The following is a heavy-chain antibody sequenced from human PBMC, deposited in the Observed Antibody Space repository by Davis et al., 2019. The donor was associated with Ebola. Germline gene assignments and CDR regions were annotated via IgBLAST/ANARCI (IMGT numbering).Heavy chain of an antibody. Sequence: PGGSLRLSCAASGFTFRSYDMHWVRQAPGKGLEWVSAIGAAGDTYYPASVKGRFTNSRENAKNSLYLQMNSLRAEDTAVYYCARAGFGSTWFDCWGQGILVTVSS. D-gene: IGHD6-13*01. J-gene: IGHJ5*01. V-gene: IGHV3-13*01. CDR3: ARAGFGSTWFDC. CDR1: GFTFRSYD. CDR2: IGAAGDT.